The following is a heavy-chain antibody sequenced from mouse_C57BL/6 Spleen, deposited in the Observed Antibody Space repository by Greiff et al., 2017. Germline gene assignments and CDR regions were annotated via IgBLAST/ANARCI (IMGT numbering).Heavy chain of an antibody. CDR3: ARDGSYQGYFDV. CDR2: ISDGGSYT. J-gene: IGHJ1*03. D-gene: IGHD1-2*01. Sequence: EVNLVESGGGLVKPGGSLKLSCAASGFTFSSYAMSWVRQTPEKRLEWVATISDGGSYTYYPDNVKGRFTISRDNAKNNRYLQMSHLKSEDTAMYYCARDGSYQGYFDVWGTGTTVTVSS. CDR1: GFTFSSYA. V-gene: IGHV5-4*01.